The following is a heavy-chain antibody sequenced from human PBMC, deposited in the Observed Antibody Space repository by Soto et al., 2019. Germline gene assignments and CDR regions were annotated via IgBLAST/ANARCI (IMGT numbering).Heavy chain of an antibody. CDR1: GFSFENYG. Sequence: VQMVESVGGVVPPGRSLRLSCAASGFSFENYGMHWVRQAPGRGLEWVAIIWYDGSLQYYAAAVKGRFTISRDNSKNTLYLEMNRLRAEDTAVYYCANLWGDGYNLGQDYNGMDVWGQGTTVIVSS. V-gene: IGHV3-33*06. J-gene: IGHJ6*02. CDR3: ANLWGDGYNLGQDYNGMDV. D-gene: IGHD5-12*01. CDR2: IWYDGSLQ.